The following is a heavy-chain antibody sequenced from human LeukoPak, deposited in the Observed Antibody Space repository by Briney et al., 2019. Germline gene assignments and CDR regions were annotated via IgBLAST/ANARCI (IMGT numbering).Heavy chain of an antibody. V-gene: IGHV1-18*01. CDR2: ISAYNGNT. J-gene: IGHJ4*02. D-gene: IGHD6-13*01. Sequence: VASVKVSCKASGYTFSSYGISWVRQAPGQGLEWMGWISAYNGNTNYAQKLQGRVTMTTDTSTSTAYMELRSLGSDDTAVYYCARVRIEQQPYDYWGQGTLVTVSS. CDR3: ARVRIEQQPYDY. CDR1: GYTFSSYG.